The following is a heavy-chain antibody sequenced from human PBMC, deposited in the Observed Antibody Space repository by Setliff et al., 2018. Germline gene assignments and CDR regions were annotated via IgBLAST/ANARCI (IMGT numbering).Heavy chain of an antibody. J-gene: IGHJ3*02. D-gene: IGHD2-2*01. CDR1: GASINSGSYY. V-gene: IGHV4-61*01. Sequence: SETLSLTCTVSGASINSGSYYWNWIRQPPGKGLEWIGYIYSSGRTNYNPSLKSRVTLSVDTSNNQFSLKVSSVTAADTAVYYCARDPPYCSSTSCRGAFDIWGQGTMVTVSS. CDR3: ARDPPYCSSTSCRGAFDI. CDR2: IYSSGRT.